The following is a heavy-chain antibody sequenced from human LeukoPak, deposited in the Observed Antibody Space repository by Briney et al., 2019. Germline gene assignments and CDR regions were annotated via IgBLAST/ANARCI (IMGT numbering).Heavy chain of an antibody. D-gene: IGHD2-2*02. CDR2: ISYSGST. Sequence: PSETLSLTCTVSGGSLSSYYWSCIRQPPGAGMEWLGYISYSGSTNYIPSLTSRVTISVDTSKNQSSLKLSSVTAAATAVYYSARGPYCSSTSCYTQGWFDPWGQGTLVTVSS. CDR1: GGSLSSYY. V-gene: IGHV4-59*01. J-gene: IGHJ5*02. CDR3: ARGPYCSSTSCYTQGWFDP.